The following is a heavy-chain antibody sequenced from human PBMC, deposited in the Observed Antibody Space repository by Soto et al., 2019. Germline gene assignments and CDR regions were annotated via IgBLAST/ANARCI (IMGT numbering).Heavy chain of an antibody. CDR3: ARAGQQLDDAFDI. D-gene: IGHD6-13*01. J-gene: IGHJ3*02. CDR2: IYYSGST. Sequence: PSETLSLTCTVSGGSISSYYWSWIRQPPGKGLEWIGYIYYSGSTNYNPSLKSRVTISVDTSKNQFSLKLSSVTAADTAVYYCARAGQQLDDAFDIWGQGTMVTVSS. V-gene: IGHV4-59*01. CDR1: GGSISSYY.